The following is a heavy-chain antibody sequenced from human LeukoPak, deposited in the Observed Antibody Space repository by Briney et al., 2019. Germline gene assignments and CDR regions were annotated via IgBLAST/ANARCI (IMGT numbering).Heavy chain of an antibody. J-gene: IGHJ5*02. D-gene: IGHD1-26*01. CDR2: IYTSGST. CDR1: GGSISSYY. CDR3: ARDIRKVGAIELGKNKNWFDP. V-gene: IGHV4-4*07. Sequence: SXXLSLTCTVSGGSISSYYWSWIGQPAGKGLEWIGRIYTSGSTNYNHSLNSLVTMSVVTSNTQFSLQLSSVTAADTAVYYCARDIRKVGAIELGKNKNWFDPWGQGTLVTVSS.